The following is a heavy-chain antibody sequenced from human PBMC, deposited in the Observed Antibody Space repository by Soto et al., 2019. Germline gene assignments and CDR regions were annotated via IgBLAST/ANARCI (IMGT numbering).Heavy chain of an antibody. D-gene: IGHD6-13*01. CDR1: GGSFSGYY. V-gene: IGHV4-34*01. CDR2: INHSGST. J-gene: IGHJ6*02. Sequence: TSETLSLTCAVYGGSFSGYYWSWIRQPPGKGLEWIGEINHSGSTNYNPSLKSRVTISVDTSKNQFSLKLSSVTAADTAVYYCARRSRIRRIAAAALSDYYYYYGMDVWGQGTTVTVSS. CDR3: ARRSRIRRIAAAALSDYYYYYGMDV.